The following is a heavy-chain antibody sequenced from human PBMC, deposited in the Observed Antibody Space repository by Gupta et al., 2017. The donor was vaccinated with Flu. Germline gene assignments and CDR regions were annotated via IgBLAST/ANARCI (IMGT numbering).Heavy chain of an antibody. Sequence: EVQLVESGGGLVKPGGSLRLSCPASGFTFSSYSMNWVRQAPGKGLEWVSSISSRSRDIYDADSVKGRFTISRENAKNSLYLQMKSLRAEDTAVDYCARGNWFDPGGQGTLVTVSS. J-gene: IGHJ5*02. CDR2: ISSRSRDI. V-gene: IGHV3-21*01. CDR3: ARGNWFDP. CDR1: GFTFSSYS.